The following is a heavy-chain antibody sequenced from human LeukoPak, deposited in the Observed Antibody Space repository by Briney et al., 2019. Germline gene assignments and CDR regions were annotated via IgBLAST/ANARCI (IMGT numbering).Heavy chain of an antibody. CDR1: GGSISSGGYY. J-gene: IGHJ4*02. V-gene: IGHV4-31*03. CDR2: IYYSGST. D-gene: IGHD3-16*02. CDR3: ARVRYGYVWESYRYTSYYFDY. Sequence: PSETLSLTCTVSGGSISSGGYYWSWIRQHPGKGLEWIGYIYYSGSTYYNPSLKSRVTISVDTSKNQFSLKLSSVTAADTAVYYCARVRYGYVWESYRYTSYYFDYWGQGTLVTVSS.